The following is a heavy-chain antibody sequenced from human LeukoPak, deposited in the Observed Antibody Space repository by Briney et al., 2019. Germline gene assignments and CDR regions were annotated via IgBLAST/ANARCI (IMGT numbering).Heavy chain of an antibody. CDR2: IIPIFGTA. CDR1: GGTFGSYA. J-gene: IGHJ4*02. Sequence: GASVKVSCRASGGTFGSYAISWVRQAPGQGLEWMGGIIPIFGTANYAQKFQGRVTITADESTSTAYMELSSLRSEDTAVYYCARAPKNYDILTGFDYWGQGTLVTVSS. D-gene: IGHD3-9*01. V-gene: IGHV1-69*13. CDR3: ARAPKNYDILTGFDY.